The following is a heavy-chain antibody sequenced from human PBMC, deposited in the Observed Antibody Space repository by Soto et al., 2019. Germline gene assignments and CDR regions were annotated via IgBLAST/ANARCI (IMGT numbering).Heavy chain of an antibody. CDR2: ISGSGGNK. CDR3: AKAVLLHSLYYYYMDV. CDR1: GFTVTSYA. Sequence: EVQLLESGGDLVQPGGSLRLSCAPSGFTVTSYAMSWVRQAPGKGLEWVSTISGSGGNKWYADSVKGRFTISRDSSKNTLYLQMNSLRAEDTAVYYCAKAVLLHSLYYYYMDVWGKCTTVTVSS. V-gene: IGHV3-23*01. J-gene: IGHJ6*03. D-gene: IGHD2-15*01.